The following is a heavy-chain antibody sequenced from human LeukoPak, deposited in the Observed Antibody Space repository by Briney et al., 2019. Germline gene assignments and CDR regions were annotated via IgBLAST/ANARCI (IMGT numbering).Heavy chain of an antibody. CDR1: GFTFSTSW. Sequence: PGGSLRLSCVASGFTFSTSWMNWVRQAPGKGLEWVSFISSSGSAIHYADSVRGRFTISRDNAKNSLFLQMSRLRAEDTAVYYCAREKLSFFDSSGYFDHWGQGTLVTVSS. D-gene: IGHD3-22*01. CDR3: AREKLSFFDSSGYFDH. J-gene: IGHJ4*02. V-gene: IGHV3-48*04. CDR2: ISSSGSAI.